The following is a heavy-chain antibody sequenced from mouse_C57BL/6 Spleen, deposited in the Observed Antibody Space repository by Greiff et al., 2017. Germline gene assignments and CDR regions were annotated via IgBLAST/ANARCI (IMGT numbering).Heavy chain of an antibody. J-gene: IGHJ4*01. CDR2: IRNKANGYTT. Sequence: EVHLVESGGGLVQPGGSLSLSCAASGFTFTDYYMSWVRQPPGKALEWLGFIRNKANGYTTEYSASVKGRFTISRDNSQSILYLQMNALRAEDSATYYCARRGGDGYYGGAMDYWGQGTSVTVSS. D-gene: IGHD2-3*01. V-gene: IGHV7-3*01. CDR3: ARRGGDGYYGGAMDY. CDR1: GFTFTDYY.